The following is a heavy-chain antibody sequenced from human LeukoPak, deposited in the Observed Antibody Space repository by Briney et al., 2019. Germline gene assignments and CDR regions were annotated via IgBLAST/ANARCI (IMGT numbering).Heavy chain of an antibody. CDR3: AKGLLRLGELSLHYFDY. CDR2: IKQDGSET. CDR1: GFTFGNSW. J-gene: IGHJ4*02. V-gene: IGHV3-7*03. Sequence: GGSLRLSCAASGFTFGNSWMTWVRQAPGKGLEWVASIKQDGSETYYVDSVKGRFTISRDNSKNTLYLQMNSLRAEDTAVYYCAKGLLRLGELSLHYFDYWGQGTLVTVSS. D-gene: IGHD3-16*02.